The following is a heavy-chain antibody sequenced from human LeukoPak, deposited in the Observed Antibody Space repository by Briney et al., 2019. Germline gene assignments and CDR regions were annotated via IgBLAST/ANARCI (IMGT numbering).Heavy chain of an antibody. D-gene: IGHD3-22*01. V-gene: IGHV1-69*04. CDR2: IIPTLDIA. Sequence: SVKVSCKASGGNFSSPSISWVRQAPGQGLEWMGRIIPTLDIAHYSQKFQGRVTITADKSTSTAYMELSSLRSEDTAVYFCARVFYHDSSPYFARSIPTIDYWGQGTLVTVSS. J-gene: IGHJ4*02. CDR1: GGNFSSPS. CDR3: ARVFYHDSSPYFARSIPTIDY.